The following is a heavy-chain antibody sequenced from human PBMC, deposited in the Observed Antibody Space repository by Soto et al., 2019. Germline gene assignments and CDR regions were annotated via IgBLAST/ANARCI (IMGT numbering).Heavy chain of an antibody. CDR2: ISAYKGET. Sequence: QVQLVQSGLEVKKPGASVKVSCKASGYTFTSYGVSWVRQAPGQGLEWMGWISAYKGETNYAQKLRCRVTITTDTFTMTIYMQLRSLRCDDTPVYYWATDILYCGGDCYDDTFDKWGQGTMVSVSS. D-gene: IGHD2-21*02. V-gene: IGHV1-18*01. J-gene: IGHJ3*02. CDR1: GYTFTSYG. CDR3: ATDILYCGGDCYDDTFDK.